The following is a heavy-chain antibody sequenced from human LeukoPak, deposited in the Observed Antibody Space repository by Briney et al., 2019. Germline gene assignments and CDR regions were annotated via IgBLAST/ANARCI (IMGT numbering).Heavy chain of an antibody. CDR3: VSQGIAAVQRDY. Sequence: PSETLSLTCAVSGYSISSGYYWGWIRQPPGKGLEWIGSIYHSGSTYYNPSLKSRVTISVDTSKNQFSLKLSSVTAADTAVYYCVSQGIAAVQRDYWGQGTLVTVPS. V-gene: IGHV4-38-2*01. CDR1: GYSISSGYY. CDR2: IYHSGST. D-gene: IGHD6-13*01. J-gene: IGHJ4*02.